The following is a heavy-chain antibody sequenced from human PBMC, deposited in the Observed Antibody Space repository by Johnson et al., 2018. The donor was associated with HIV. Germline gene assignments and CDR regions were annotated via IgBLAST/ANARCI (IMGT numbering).Heavy chain of an antibody. CDR2: IRSDGSNK. D-gene: IGHD6-13*01. CDR3: ARGSSSWLHDAFDI. Sequence: QVQLVESGGGVVQPGGSLRLSCVASGFTFSSYGMHWVRQAPGKGLEWVAFIRSDGSNKYYVDSVKGRFTISRDNSKNTLYLQMNSLRAEDTAVYYCARGSSSWLHDAFDIWGQGTMVTVSS. CDR1: GFTFSSYG. V-gene: IGHV3-30*02. J-gene: IGHJ3*02.